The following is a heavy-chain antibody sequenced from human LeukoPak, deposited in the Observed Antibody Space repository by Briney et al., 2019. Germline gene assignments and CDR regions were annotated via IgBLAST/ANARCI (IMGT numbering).Heavy chain of an antibody. CDR3: ATGKYDSSDYSGGWYYFDY. J-gene: IGHJ4*02. D-gene: IGHD3-22*01. CDR1: GGSFSGYY. V-gene: IGHV4-34*01. Sequence: SETLSLTCAVFGGSFSGYYWTWIRQSPGKGLEWIGQINHSGSANYNRSLKSRVTITIESSKNQFSLELSSVTAADSAMYYCATGKYDSSDYSGGWYYFDYWGQGTLVTVSS. CDR2: INHSGSA.